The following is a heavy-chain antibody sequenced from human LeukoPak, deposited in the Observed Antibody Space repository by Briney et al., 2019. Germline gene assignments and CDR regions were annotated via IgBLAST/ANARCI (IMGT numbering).Heavy chain of an antibody. V-gene: IGHV3-48*02. CDR3: ARENVVVVTAVRDAFDI. CDR2: ISSGSSTI. D-gene: IGHD2-21*02. J-gene: IGHJ3*02. CDR1: GFTFSSYS. Sequence: GGSLRLSCAASGFTFSSYSMNWVRQAPGKGLECVLYISSGSSTIYYADSVKGRFTISRDNAKNSLCLQMNSLRDEDTAVYYCARENVVVVTAVRDAFDIWGQGTMVTVSS.